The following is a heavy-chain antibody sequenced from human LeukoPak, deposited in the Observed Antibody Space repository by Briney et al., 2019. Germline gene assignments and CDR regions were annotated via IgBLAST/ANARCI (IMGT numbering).Heavy chain of an antibody. Sequence: GSLRLSCAASGFIFSGAWMSWVRQAPGKGLEWVANIKEDGSEKHYVDSVNGRFTISRDNAKNSVYLQMNSLRAEDTAVYYCARIMNSSPDYWGQGTLVTVSS. J-gene: IGHJ4*02. V-gene: IGHV3-7*01. CDR2: IKEDGSEK. CDR3: ARIMNSSPDY. CDR1: GFIFSGAW. D-gene: IGHD6-13*01.